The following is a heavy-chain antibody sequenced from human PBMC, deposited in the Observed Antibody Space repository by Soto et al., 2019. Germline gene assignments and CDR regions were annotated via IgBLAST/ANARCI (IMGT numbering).Heavy chain of an antibody. CDR1: GYSFTNYW. V-gene: IGHV5-51*01. D-gene: IGHD2-2*01. Sequence: PGESLKISCKATGYSFTNYWIGWVRQMPGKGLEWMGTIYPGDSDTRYGPAFEGQVTISADKSITTAYLQWSSLKASDTAVYFCARRRQYCTSKRCLAHYYYTLDVWGQGTTVTVSS. CDR2: IYPGDSDT. J-gene: IGHJ6*02. CDR3: ARRRQYCTSKRCLAHYYYTLDV.